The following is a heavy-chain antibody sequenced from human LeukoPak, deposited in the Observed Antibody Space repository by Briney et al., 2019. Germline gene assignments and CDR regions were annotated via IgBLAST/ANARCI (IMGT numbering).Heavy chain of an antibody. CDR3: ARDGSYYYYGMDV. D-gene: IGHD2-2*03. V-gene: IGHV4-30-4*01. Sequence: KPSETLSLTCTVSGGSISSGDYYWSWIRQPPGKGLEWIGYIYYSGSTYYNPSLKSRVTISVDTSKNQFSLKLSSVTAADTAVYYCARDGSYYYYGMDVWGQGTTVTVSS. CDR2: IYYSGST. J-gene: IGHJ6*02. CDR1: GGSISSGDYY.